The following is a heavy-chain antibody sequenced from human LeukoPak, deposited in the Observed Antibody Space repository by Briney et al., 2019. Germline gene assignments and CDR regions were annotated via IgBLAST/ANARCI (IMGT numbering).Heavy chain of an antibody. CDR1: GGSISSGGYS. CDR3: ARQGYSSGWTGHFDY. CDR2: ISYSGST. V-gene: IGHV4-30-2*03. D-gene: IGHD6-19*01. Sequence: SQTLSLTCAVSGGSISSGGYSWSWIRQPPGQGLEWIGTISYSGSTYYNPSLKSRVTISVDTSTGHFSLKLSSVTAADTAVYFCARQGYSSGWTGHFDYWGQGTLVTVSS. J-gene: IGHJ4*02.